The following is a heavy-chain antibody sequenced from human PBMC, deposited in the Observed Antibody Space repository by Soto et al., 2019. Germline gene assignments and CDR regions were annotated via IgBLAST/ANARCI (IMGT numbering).Heavy chain of an antibody. Sequence: DGQLGETGGGLIQPGGSRRLSWAASGLIVRSSYMSWARQAPVKGLEWVSVLYSDGRTYYADSVKGRFTISRDNSKNTLYLQMNSLSAEDTAVYYCARCSGWYGQCYFDCWGQGTLVNVSS. J-gene: IGHJ4*02. V-gene: IGHV3-53*02. CDR3: ARCSGWYGQCYFDC. CDR2: LYSDGRT. D-gene: IGHD6-13*01. CDR1: GLIVRSSY.